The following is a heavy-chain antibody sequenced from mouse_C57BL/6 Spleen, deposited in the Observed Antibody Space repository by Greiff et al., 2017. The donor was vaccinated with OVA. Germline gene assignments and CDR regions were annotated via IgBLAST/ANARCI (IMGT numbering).Heavy chain of an antibody. CDR2: ILPGSGST. V-gene: IGHV1-9*01. Sequence: QVQLQQSGAELMKPGASVKLSCKATGYTFTGYWIEWVKQRPGHGLEWIGEILPGSGSTNYNEKFKGKATFTADTSSNTAYMQLSSLTTEDSSIYYCARDIPRIYYYCSSYFDYWGQGTTLTVSS. CDR1: GYTFTGYW. CDR3: ARDIPRIYYYCSSYFDY. D-gene: IGHD1-1*01. J-gene: IGHJ2*01.